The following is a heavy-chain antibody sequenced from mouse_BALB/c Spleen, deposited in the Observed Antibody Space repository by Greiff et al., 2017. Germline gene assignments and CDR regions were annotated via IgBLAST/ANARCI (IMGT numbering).Heavy chain of an antibody. CDR2: IDPANGNT. V-gene: IGHV14-3*02. CDR1: GFNIKDTY. J-gene: IGHJ4*01. D-gene: IGHD2-14*01. Sequence: EVKLVESGAELVKPGASVKLSCTASGFNIKDTYMHWVKQRPEQGLEWIGRIDPANGNTKYDPKFQGKATITADTSSNTAYLQLSSLTSEDTAVYYCARNRHYAMDYWGQGTSVTVSS. CDR3: ARNRHYAMDY.